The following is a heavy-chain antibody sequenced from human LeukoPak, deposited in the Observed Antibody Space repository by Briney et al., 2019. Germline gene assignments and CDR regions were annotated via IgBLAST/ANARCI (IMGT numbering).Heavy chain of an antibody. CDR2: IIPIFGTA. V-gene: IGHV1-69*05. CDR1: GGTFSSYA. Sequence: SVKVSCKASGGTFSSYAISWVRQAPGQGLEWMGGIIPIFGTANYAQKFQGRVTITTDESTSTAYMELSSLRSEDTAVYYCARDFYDGSSLYLDYWGQGTLVTVSS. D-gene: IGHD6-13*01. J-gene: IGHJ4*02. CDR3: ARDFYDGSSLYLDY.